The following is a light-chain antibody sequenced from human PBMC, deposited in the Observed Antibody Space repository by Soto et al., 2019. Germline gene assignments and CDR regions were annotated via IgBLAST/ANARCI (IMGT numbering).Light chain of an antibody. Sequence: AVQVNQSPSSLSASLGDRVTITCRASQGIRNDLGWYQQKPGKAPKLLIYAASSLQSGVPSRFSGSGSGTDFTLTISSLQPEDFATYYCLQDYNYPITFGQGTRLEIK. CDR1: QGIRND. V-gene: IGKV1-6*01. CDR2: AAS. CDR3: LQDYNYPIT. J-gene: IGKJ5*01.